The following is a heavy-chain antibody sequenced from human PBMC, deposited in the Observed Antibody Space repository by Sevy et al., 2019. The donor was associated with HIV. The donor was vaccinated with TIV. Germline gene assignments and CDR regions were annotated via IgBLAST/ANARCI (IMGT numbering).Heavy chain of an antibody. J-gene: IGHJ4*02. CDR3: ARRKLGGFTTYLDLDY. Sequence: GGSLRLSCAASGFTFSRYWMHWVRQAPGKGLMWVSHIKDDGSRAFFADSVKGRFTISRDNAKNTLYLQMNSLRAEDTAIYYCARRKLGGFTTYLDLDYWGLGTLVTVSS. CDR2: IKDDGSRA. D-gene: IGHD1-26*01. V-gene: IGHV3-74*01. CDR1: GFTFSRYW.